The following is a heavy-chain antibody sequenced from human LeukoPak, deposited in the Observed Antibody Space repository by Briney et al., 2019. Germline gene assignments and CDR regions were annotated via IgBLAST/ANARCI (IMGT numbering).Heavy chain of an antibody. Sequence: SETLSLTCTVSGGSISSSSYYWGWIHQPPGKGLEWIGSIYYSGSTYYNPSLKSRVTISVDTSKNQFSLKLSSVTAADTAVYYCARGYSSGWYYYWGQGTLVTVSS. D-gene: IGHD6-19*01. CDR2: IYYSGST. CDR1: GGSISSSSYY. J-gene: IGHJ4*02. V-gene: IGHV4-39*01. CDR3: ARGYSSGWYYY.